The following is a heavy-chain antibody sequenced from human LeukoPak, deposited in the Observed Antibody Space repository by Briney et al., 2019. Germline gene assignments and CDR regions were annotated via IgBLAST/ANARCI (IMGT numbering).Heavy chain of an antibody. J-gene: IGHJ4*02. CDR2: INSDGSST. CDR3: ARGGYSGSYLSKY. D-gene: IGHD1-26*01. V-gene: IGHV3-74*01. CDR1: GFTFSGYW. Sequence: QAGGSLRLSCAASGFTFSGYWMHWVRQAPGKGLVWVSRINSDGSSTSYADSVKGRFTISRDNAKNTLYLQMNSLRAEDTAVYYCARGGYSGSYLSKYWGQGTLVTVSS.